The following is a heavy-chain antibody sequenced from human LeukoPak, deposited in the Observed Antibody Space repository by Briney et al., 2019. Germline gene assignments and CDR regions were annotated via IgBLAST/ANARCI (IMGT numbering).Heavy chain of an antibody. Sequence: ASVKVSCKASGYTFTSYGISWVRQAPGQGLEWMGWISAYNGNTNYAQKLQGRVTMTTDTSTSTAYMELRSLRSDDTAVYYCAHCSSGKKSLDYWGQGTLVTVSS. CDR3: AHCSSGKKSLDY. J-gene: IGHJ4*02. D-gene: IGHD2-2*01. CDR2: ISAYNGNT. CDR1: GYTFTSYG. V-gene: IGHV1-18*01.